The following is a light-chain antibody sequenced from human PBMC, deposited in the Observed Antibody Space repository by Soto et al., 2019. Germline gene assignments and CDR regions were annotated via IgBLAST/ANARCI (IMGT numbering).Light chain of an antibody. Sequence: QSALTQPASVSGSPGQSITISCTGTSSDVGSYNLVSWYQQHPGKAPKLMIYEGGKRPSGVSDRFSGSKSGNTASLTISGLQAEDEDAYYCCTYAGGTTWVFGGGTKLTVL. J-gene: IGLJ3*02. CDR2: EGG. V-gene: IGLV2-23*01. CDR1: SSDVGSYNL. CDR3: CTYAGGTTWV.